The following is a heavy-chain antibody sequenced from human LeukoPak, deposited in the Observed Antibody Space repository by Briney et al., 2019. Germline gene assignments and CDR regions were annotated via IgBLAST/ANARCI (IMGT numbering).Heavy chain of an antibody. V-gene: IGHV3-23*01. CDR1: GFIFRDYA. J-gene: IGHJ4*02. D-gene: IGHD3/OR15-3a*01. Sequence: GSLRLSCVVSGFIFRDYAMSWVRQAPGEGLEWVAGISDNGGGPYYADSLKGRFTISRDNSKNILYLQMSSLRAEDTAVYYCAKEIGRLGVPLYDYWGRGTLVTASS. CDR2: ISDNGGGP. CDR3: AKEIGRLGVPLYDY.